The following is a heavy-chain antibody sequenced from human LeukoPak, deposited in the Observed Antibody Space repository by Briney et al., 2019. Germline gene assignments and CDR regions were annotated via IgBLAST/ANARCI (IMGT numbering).Heavy chain of an antibody. CDR2: IYSGGST. J-gene: IGHJ4*02. CDR3: AKDQAHKLAAAGNFDY. CDR1: GFTVSSNY. Sequence: GGSLRLSCAASGFTVSSNYMSWVRQAPGKGLEWVSVIYSGGSTYYADSVKGRFTISRDNSKNTLYLQMNSLRAEDTAVYYCAKDQAHKLAAAGNFDYWGQGTLVTVSS. V-gene: IGHV3-53*01. D-gene: IGHD6-13*01.